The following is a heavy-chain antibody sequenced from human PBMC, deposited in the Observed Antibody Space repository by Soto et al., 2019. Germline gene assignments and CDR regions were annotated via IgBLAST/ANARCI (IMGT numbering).Heavy chain of an antibody. CDR2: VYYRSQWHY. CDR1: GDSVSSNSAA. CDR3: ARVGYSAAAIYYFDY. J-gene: IGHJ4*02. Sequence: SQTLSLTCAISGDSVSSNSAAWNWIRQSPSRGLEWLGRVYYRSQWHYDSAVSMRSRIAVIPDTSNNQFSLQLSSVTPEDTAVYFCARVGYSAAAIYYFDYWGQGTLVTVSS. V-gene: IGHV6-1*01. D-gene: IGHD6-13*01.